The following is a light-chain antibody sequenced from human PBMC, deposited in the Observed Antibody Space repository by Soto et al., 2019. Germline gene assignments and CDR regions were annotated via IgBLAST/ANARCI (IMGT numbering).Light chain of an antibody. J-gene: IGLJ2*01. CDR2: DVS. V-gene: IGLV2-14*03. CDR3: CSYTGSNTML. CDR1: SSDIGRYDY. Sequence: QPVLTQPASVSGSPGQSITISCTGTSSDIGRYDYVSWYQHYPGKAPKLIIFDVSHRPSGISNRFSGSKSGNTASLTISALQAEDEGTYYCCSYTGSNTMLFGGGTKVTVL.